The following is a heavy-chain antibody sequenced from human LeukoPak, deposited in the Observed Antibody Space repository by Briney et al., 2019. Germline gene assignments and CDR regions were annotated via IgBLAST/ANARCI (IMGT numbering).Heavy chain of an antibody. D-gene: IGHD1-26*01. CDR3: ARLYSGSYLGWFDP. CDR1: GGSISSSNW. Sequence: SETLSLTCAVSGGSISSSNWWSWVRQPPGKGLEWIGEIYHSGSTNYNPSLKSRVTISVDKSKNQFSLKLSSVTAADTAVYYCARLYSGSYLGWFDPWGQGTLVTVSS. J-gene: IGHJ5*02. V-gene: IGHV4-4*02. CDR2: IYHSGST.